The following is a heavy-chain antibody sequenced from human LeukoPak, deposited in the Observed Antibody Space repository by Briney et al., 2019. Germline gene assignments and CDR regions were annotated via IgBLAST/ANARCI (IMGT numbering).Heavy chain of an antibody. CDR1: GFTFNTYG. CDR2: ISSDESER. V-gene: IGHV3-30*18. J-gene: IGHJ5*02. Sequence: GGSLRLSCAASGFTFNTYGMHWVRQAPGKGLEWVAVISSDESERYYADSVKRRFSISRDNSKNTLYLQMNTLTAEDTAVYYCLKTGTSDFGRNNWFDPWGQGTLVTVSS. CDR3: LKTGTSDFGRNNWFDP. D-gene: IGHD4-17*01.